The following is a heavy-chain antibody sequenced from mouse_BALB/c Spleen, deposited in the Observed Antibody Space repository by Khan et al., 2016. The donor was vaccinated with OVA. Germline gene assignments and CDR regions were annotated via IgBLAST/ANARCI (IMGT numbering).Heavy chain of an antibody. V-gene: IGHV3-2*02. Sequence: EVQLQESGPGLVKPSQSLSLTCTVTGYSITSDYAWNWIRQSPGNKLEWMGYINYSGRTSYNPSLKSRISMTRDTSKNQFFLQLNSVTTEDTATYDCARGYWFFDFWGAGSTGTVSS. CDR3: ARGYWFFDF. J-gene: IGHJ1*01. CDR2: INYSGRT. CDR1: GYSITSDYA.